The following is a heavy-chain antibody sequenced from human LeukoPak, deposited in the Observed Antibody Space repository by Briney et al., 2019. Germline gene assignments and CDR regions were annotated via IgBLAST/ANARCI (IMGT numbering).Heavy chain of an antibody. CDR3: AKDFTGSSWTFDY. D-gene: IGHD6-13*01. J-gene: IGHJ4*02. V-gene: IGHV3-11*04. Sequence: GGSLRLSCVASGFTFSDYYMSWIRQAPGKGLEWVSYITSSGSTIYYADSVKGRFTISRDNSKNTLYLQMNSLRGEDTAVYYCAKDFTGSSWTFDYWGQGTLVTVSS. CDR1: GFTFSDYY. CDR2: ITSSGSTI.